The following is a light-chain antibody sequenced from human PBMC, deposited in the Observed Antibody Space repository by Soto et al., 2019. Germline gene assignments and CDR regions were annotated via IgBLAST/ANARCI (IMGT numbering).Light chain of an antibody. CDR3: ASHPTTNTHVV. V-gene: IGLV2-14*03. Sequence: QSALTQPASVSGSPGQSITISCTGTSGYVGASNFVSWYQHHPGKAPKLSIYDVSNRTSGTSYRFSASRSGNTASLTISGLQAEDEAYYYCASHPTTNTHVVFGGGTKVTV. J-gene: IGLJ2*01. CDR1: SGYVGASNF. CDR2: DVS.